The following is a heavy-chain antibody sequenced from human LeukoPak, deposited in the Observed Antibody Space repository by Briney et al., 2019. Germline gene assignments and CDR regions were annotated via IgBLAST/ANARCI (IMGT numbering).Heavy chain of an antibody. D-gene: IGHD6-19*01. J-gene: IGHJ4*02. CDR2: IIPILGIA. CDR1: GGTFISYA. V-gene: IGHV1-69*04. CDR3: ARGGPGYSSGSFDY. Sequence: SVKVSCKASGGTFISYAISWVRQAPGQGLEWMGRIIPILGIANYAQKFQGRVTITADKSTSTAYMELSSLRSEDTAVYYCARGGPGYSSGSFDYWGQGTLVTVSS.